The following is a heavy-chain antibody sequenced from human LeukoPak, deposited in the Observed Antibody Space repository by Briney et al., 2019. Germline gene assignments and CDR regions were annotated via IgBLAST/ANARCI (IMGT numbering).Heavy chain of an antibody. CDR3: ARGGAGSYYYYYYYYMDV. Sequence: ASVTVSCKASGYTFTSYGISWVRQAPGQGLEWMGWISAYNGNTNYAQKLQGRVTMTTDTSTSTAYMELRSLRSDDTAVYYCARGGAGSYYYYYYYYMDVWGKGTTVTVSS. CDR2: ISAYNGNT. D-gene: IGHD1-26*01. V-gene: IGHV1-18*01. CDR1: GYTFTSYG. J-gene: IGHJ6*03.